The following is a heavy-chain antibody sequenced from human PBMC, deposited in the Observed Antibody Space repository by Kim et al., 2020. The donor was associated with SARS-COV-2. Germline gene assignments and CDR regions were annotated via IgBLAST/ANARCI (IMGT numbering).Heavy chain of an antibody. J-gene: IGHJ4*01. D-gene: IGHD2-8*02. Sequence: SDTLSLTCTVSGYSISSGYYWGWLRQPPGKGLEWIGRIYHSGSTYYNLSLKSRVNISVDTSKNKLSLKLSSLTVADTAGYYCSRYWSILVRGYYFAY. CDR1: GYSISSGYY. V-gene: IGHV4-38-2*02. CDR3: SRYWSILVRGYYFAY. CDR2: IYHSGST.